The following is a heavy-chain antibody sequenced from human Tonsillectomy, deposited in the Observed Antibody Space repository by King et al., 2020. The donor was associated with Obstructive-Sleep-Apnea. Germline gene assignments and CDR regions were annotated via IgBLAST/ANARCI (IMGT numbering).Heavy chain of an antibody. CDR2: IIPMFGTA. CDR1: GGTFSSYG. Sequence: QLVQSGAEVKKPGSSVKVSCKASGGTFSSYGISWVRQAPGQGLEWMGGIIPMFGTANYAQKFQGRVTINADESTSTAYMELSSLRFEDTAVYYCARGDVVVPAASNWFDPWGQGTLVTVSS. V-gene: IGHV1-69*01. J-gene: IGHJ5*02. D-gene: IGHD2-2*01. CDR3: ARGDVVVPAASNWFDP.